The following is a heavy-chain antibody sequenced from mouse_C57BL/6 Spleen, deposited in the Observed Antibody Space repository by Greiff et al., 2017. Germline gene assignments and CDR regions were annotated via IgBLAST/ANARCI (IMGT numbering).Heavy chain of an antibody. J-gene: IGHJ2*01. CDR1: GYTFTDYE. CDR3: TREGDGYCFDY. D-gene: IGHD2-3*01. CDR2: IDPETGGT. Sequence: VKLMASGAELVRPGASVTLSCKASGYTFTDYEMHWVKQTPVHGLEWIGAIDPETGGTAYNQKFKGKAILTADKSSSTAYMELRSLTSEDSAVYYCTREGDGYCFDYWGQGTTLTVSS. V-gene: IGHV1-15*01.